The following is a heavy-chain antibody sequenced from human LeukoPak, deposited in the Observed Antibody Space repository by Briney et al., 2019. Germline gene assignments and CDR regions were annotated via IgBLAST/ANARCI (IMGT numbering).Heavy chain of an antibody. Sequence: GGSLRLSRAASGFTFSSYAMSWVRQAPGKGLEWVSAISGSGGSTYYADSVKGRFTISRDNSKNTLYLQMNSLRAEDTAVYYCAKASRIAVAGNGYFQHWGQGTLITVSS. J-gene: IGHJ1*01. CDR2: ISGSGGST. D-gene: IGHD6-19*01. V-gene: IGHV3-23*01. CDR1: GFTFSSYA. CDR3: AKASRIAVAGNGYFQH.